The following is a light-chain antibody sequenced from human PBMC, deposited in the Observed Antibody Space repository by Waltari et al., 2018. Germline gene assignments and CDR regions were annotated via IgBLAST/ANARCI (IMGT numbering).Light chain of an antibody. Sequence: EIMMTQSPATLSVSPGERATLSCRASQSVANKVAWYQHRPGQAPRLLIHDASIRATGIPARFSGSGSGTEFTLTISSLQSEDFAVYYCQKYNSWNKINLGGGNKGESK. CDR3: QKYNSWNKIN. V-gene: IGKV3D-15*01. CDR2: DAS. J-gene: IGKJ4*01. CDR1: QSVANK.